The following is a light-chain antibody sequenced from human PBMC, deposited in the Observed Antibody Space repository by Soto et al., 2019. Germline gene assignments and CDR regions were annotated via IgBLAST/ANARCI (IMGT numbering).Light chain of an antibody. V-gene: IGKV1-9*01. J-gene: IGKJ5*01. CDR1: QGISSY. CDR2: GAS. CDR3: QQLNTCPIT. Sequence: IQLTQSPSSLSASVGDRVTITCRASQGISSYLAWYQQKPGKAPKLLIYGASTLEGGVPFRFSGSGSATDITLTISSLQPEDFATYYCQQLNTCPITFGQGTRLEIK.